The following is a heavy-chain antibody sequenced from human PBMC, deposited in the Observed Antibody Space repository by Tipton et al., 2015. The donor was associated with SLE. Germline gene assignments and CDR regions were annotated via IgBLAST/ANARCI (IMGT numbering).Heavy chain of an antibody. CDR3: AKGVYSCSD. D-gene: IGHD6-13*01. CDR1: GFSLSSYS. J-gene: IGHJ4*02. CDR2: ISGSSSSI. Sequence: SLRLSCAASGFSLSSYSMNWVRQAPGKGLEWLSYISGSSSSIHYADSVKGRFTISRDNAENSLYLQMNSLRAEDTAVYYCAKGVYSCSDWGQGTLVTVSS. V-gene: IGHV3-48*01.